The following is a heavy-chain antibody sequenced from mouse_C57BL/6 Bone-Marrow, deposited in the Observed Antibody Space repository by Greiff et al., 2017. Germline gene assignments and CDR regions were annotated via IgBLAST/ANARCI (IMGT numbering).Heavy chain of an antibody. V-gene: IGHV14-2*01. CDR1: GFNINDYY. CDR3: ALVLWLRRVDY. J-gene: IGHJ4*01. Sequence: VQLKESGAELVKPGASVKLSCTASGFNINDYYMHWVKQRTEQGLEWIGRIDPEDGETKYAPKFQGKATITADTSSNTAYLQLSSLTSEDTAVYYCALVLWLRRVDYWGQGTSVTVSA. D-gene: IGHD2-2*01. CDR2: IDPEDGET.